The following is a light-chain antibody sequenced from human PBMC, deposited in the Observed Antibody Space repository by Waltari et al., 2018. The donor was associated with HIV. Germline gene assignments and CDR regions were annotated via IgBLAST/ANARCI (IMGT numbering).Light chain of an antibody. J-gene: IGKJ4*01. CDR2: GAS. Sequence: VLTQSPATLSVSPGERDTLSCRASQSINSNLAWYQQKPGLSPRLLIYGASTRATGIPARFSGSGSGTDFTLSISSLKSEDFAIYYCQQYANWPPLTFGGGTKVEI. CDR1: QSINSN. V-gene: IGKV3-15*01. CDR3: QQYANWPPLT.